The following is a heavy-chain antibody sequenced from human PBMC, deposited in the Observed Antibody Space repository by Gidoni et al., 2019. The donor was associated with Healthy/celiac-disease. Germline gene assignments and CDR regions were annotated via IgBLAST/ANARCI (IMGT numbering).Heavy chain of an antibody. V-gene: IGHV1-69*01. CDR3: ARDDKSNVLEWLSRNSMDV. D-gene: IGHD3-3*01. J-gene: IGHJ6*02. Sequence: QVQLVQSGAEVKKPGSSVKVSCKASGGTFIRYAISWVRQSPGQGLEWMGGIIPIFGTANYAQKFQGRVTITADESTSPAYMELSSLRSEDTAVYYCARDDKSNVLEWLSRNSMDVWGQGTTVTVSS. CDR1: GGTFIRYA. CDR2: IIPIFGTA.